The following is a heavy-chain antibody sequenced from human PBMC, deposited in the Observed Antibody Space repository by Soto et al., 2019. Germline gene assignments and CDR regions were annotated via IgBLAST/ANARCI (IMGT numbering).Heavy chain of an antibody. CDR2: ISSDGSEK. V-gene: IGHV3-30*18. J-gene: IGHJ4*02. D-gene: IGHD4-17*01. CDR3: ANSWTTLTTGFDF. CDR1: GFTFSNYA. Sequence: GWSLRLSCVASGFTFSNYAMHWVRQAPGKGLGWVAVISSDGSEKYYLDSVRDRFTISRDNSKNTLYLQMNNLRPEDTAMYYCANSWTTLTTGFDFWGQGALVTVSS.